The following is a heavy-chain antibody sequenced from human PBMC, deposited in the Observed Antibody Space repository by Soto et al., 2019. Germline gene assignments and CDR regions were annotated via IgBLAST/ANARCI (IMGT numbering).Heavy chain of an antibody. CDR1: GYSFTIYC. V-gene: IGHV5-10-1*01. CDR3: AREYSSSYFDV. D-gene: IGHD6-13*01. J-gene: IGHJ6*02. CDR2: IDPSDSYT. Sequence: GESLKIACKGSGYSFTIYCISWVLQMPGKGLEWMGRIDPSDSYTNYSPSFQGHVTISADKSISTAYLQWSSLKASDTAMYYCAREYSSSYFDVWGQGTTVTVSS.